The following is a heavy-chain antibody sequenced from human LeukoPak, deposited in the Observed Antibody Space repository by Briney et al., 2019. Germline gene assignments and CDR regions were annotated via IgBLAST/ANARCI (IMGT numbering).Heavy chain of an antibody. D-gene: IGHD6-13*01. V-gene: IGHV1-69*13. J-gene: IGHJ4*02. CDR3: ARVTAAAGTH. Sequence: SVKVSCKASEGTFSSYAISWVRQAPGQGLDWMGGIIPIFGTANYAQRFQGRVTITADESTSTAYMELSSLRSEDTAVYYCARVTAAAGTHWGQGTLVTVSS. CDR1: EGTFSSYA. CDR2: IIPIFGTA.